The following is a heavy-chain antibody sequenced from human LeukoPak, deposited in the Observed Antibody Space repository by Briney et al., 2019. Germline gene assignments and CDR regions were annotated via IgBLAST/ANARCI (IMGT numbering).Heavy chain of an antibody. CDR3: ARVVEMATIYFDY. Sequence: GGSLRLSCAASGFTVSSNYMSWVRQAPGKGLEWVSVIYSGGSTYYPASVKGRFTISRDNSKNTLYLQMNSLRAEDTAVYYCARVVEMATIYFDYWGQGTLVTVSS. D-gene: IGHD5-24*01. CDR2: IYSGGST. J-gene: IGHJ4*02. V-gene: IGHV3-53*01. CDR1: GFTVSSNY.